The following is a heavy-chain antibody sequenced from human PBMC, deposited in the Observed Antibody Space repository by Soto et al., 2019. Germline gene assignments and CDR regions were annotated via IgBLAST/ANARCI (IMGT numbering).Heavy chain of an antibody. V-gene: IGHV4-4*02. D-gene: IGHD2-2*01. Sequence: QVQLQESGPGLVKPSGTLSLTCAVSGDSISSSNWWTWVRQPPGKGLEWIGDIYHTGITNYNPSLKSRVTILVDKSKNQFSLKLTSVTAADTAVYYCARVVPGAEAWFGPWGQGTLVTVSS. J-gene: IGHJ5*02. CDR3: ARVVPGAEAWFGP. CDR2: IYHTGIT. CDR1: GDSISSSNW.